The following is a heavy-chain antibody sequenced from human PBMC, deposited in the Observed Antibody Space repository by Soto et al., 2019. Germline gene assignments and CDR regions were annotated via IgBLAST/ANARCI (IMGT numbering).Heavy chain of an antibody. V-gene: IGHV1-46*01. CDR2: INPSGGST. CDR3: ARDLVVVAATYYYYGMDV. J-gene: IGHJ6*02. Sequence: ASVKVSCKASGYTFTSYYIHWVRQAPGQGLEWMGIINPSGGSTSYAQKFQGRVTMTRDTSTSTVYMELSSLRSEDTAVYYCARDLVVVAATYYYYGMDVWGQGTTVTVSS. D-gene: IGHD2-15*01. CDR1: GYTFTSYY.